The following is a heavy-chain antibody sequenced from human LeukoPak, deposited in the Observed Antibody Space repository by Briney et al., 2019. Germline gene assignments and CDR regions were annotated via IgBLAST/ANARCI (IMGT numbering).Heavy chain of an antibody. CDR1: GFTFSSYW. CDR2: INTDGSST. Sequence: PGGSLRLSCAASGFTFSSYWMHWVRQAPGKGLVWVSRINTDGSSTSYADSVKGRFTISRDNAKNTLYLQMNSLRAEDTAVYYCARGKRREFEYSSSSADYWGQGTLVTVSS. V-gene: IGHV3-74*01. CDR3: ARGKRREFEYSSSSADY. J-gene: IGHJ4*02. D-gene: IGHD6-6*01.